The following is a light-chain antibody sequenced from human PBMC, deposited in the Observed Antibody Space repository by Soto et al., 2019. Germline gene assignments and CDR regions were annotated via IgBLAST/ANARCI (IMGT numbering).Light chain of an antibody. CDR1: QGISSR. Sequence: DIQMTQSPSSVSASVGDRVTITCRASQGISSRLGWYQQKPGKAPKLLIYAASSLQSGVPSRFSGSIPQTHCPLTNSSLHPEDFATYYCQRANSFPFTFGGGTKVEVK. CDR3: QRANSFPFT. CDR2: AAS. J-gene: IGKJ4*01. V-gene: IGKV1D-12*01.